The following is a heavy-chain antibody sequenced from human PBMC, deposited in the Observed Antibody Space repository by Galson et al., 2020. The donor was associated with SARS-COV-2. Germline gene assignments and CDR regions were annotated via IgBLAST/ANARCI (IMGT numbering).Heavy chain of an antibody. J-gene: IGHJ4*02. D-gene: IGHD3-10*01. CDR2: IYYSGST. Sequence: SETLSLTCTVSGGSVSSGSYYWSWIRQPPGKGLEWIGYIYYSGSTNYNPSLKSRVTISVDTSKNQFSLKLSPVTAADTAVYYCARTVLLWFGELYYFDYWGQGTLVTVSS. CDR1: GGSVSSGSYY. V-gene: IGHV4-61*01. CDR3: ARTVLLWFGELYYFDY.